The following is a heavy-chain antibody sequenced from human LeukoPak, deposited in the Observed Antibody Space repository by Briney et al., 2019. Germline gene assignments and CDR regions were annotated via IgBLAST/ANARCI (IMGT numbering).Heavy chain of an antibody. CDR3: AREGVGLGYCSSTSCFAAFDI. CDR2: INHSGST. D-gene: IGHD2-2*01. J-gene: IGHJ3*02. Sequence: SETLSLTCAVYGGSFSGYYWSWIRQPPGKGLEWIGEINHSGSTNYNPSLKSRVTISVGTSKNQFSLKLSSVTAADTAVYYCAREGVGLGYCSSTSCFAAFDIWGQGTMVTVSS. V-gene: IGHV4-34*01. CDR1: GGSFSGYY.